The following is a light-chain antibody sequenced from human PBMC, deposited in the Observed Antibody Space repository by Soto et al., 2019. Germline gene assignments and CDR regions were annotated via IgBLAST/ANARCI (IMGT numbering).Light chain of an antibody. CDR1: SSDVGGYNY. J-gene: IGLJ1*01. Sequence: QSVLTQPASVSGSPGQSITISCTGTSSDVGGYNYVSWYQHHPGKAPKLIIFDVSNRPSGVSNPFSGSKSGNTASLTISALQPEDEADYYCSSYTTSNTRQIVFGTGTNVTVL. V-gene: IGLV2-14*03. CDR3: SSYTTSNTRQIV. CDR2: DVS.